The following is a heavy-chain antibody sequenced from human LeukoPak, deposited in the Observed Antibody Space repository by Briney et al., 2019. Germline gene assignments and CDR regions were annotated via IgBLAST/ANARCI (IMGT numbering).Heavy chain of an antibody. CDR2: ISGSGGST. D-gene: IGHD4-17*01. V-gene: IGHV3-23*01. CDR1: GFTFSSYA. CDR3: ARDPLYGLTVAGLDY. J-gene: IGHJ4*02. Sequence: GGSLRLSCAASGFTFSSYAMSWVRQAPGKGLEWVSAISGSGGSTYYADSVKGRFTISRDNSKNTLYLQMNSLRAEDTAVYYCARDPLYGLTVAGLDYWGQGTLVTVSS.